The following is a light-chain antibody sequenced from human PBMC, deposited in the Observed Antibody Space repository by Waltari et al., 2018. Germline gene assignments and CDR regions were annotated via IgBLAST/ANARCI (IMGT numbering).Light chain of an antibody. CDR2: AAS. V-gene: IGKV1-17*01. Sequence: DIQMTQSPSSLSASVGDRVTIPCRASQGIRNDLDWYQQKPGKAPKRLIYAASSLQSGGPSRFSGSGSGTEFTLTISSLQPEDFATYYCLQHSSYPLTFGGGTKVEIK. J-gene: IGKJ4*01. CDR1: QGIRND. CDR3: LQHSSYPLT.